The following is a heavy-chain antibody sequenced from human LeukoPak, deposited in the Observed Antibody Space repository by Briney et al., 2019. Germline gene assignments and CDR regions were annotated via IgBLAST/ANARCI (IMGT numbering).Heavy chain of an antibody. CDR3: ATSYDMGWLIGY. CDR2: IRQDGSEK. CDR1: GFTFGDTW. Sequence: GGSLRLSCAASGFTFGDTWMNWVRQVPGQGLEWVANIRQDGSEKFYVASVKGRFTISRDNGKSSLYLQMNSLRAEDTALYYCATSYDMGWLIGYWGQGTLVTVSS. V-gene: IGHV3-7*03. D-gene: IGHD3/OR15-3a*01. J-gene: IGHJ4*02.